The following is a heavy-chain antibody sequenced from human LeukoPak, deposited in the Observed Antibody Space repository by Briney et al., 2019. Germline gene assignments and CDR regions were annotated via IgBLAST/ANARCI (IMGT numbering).Heavy chain of an antibody. CDR1: GHTLAGYY. J-gene: IGHJ4*02. CDR2: IKPKSGGT. CDR3: ASAESHDYGET. Sequence: ASVKVSCKASGHTLAGYYIHWVRQAPGQGLEWVGWIKPKSGGTQFAQKFQGRVTMDRDTSLSTVYMELSGLRSGDTAIYYCASAESHDYGETWGQGTLVTVSS. D-gene: IGHD3-16*01. V-gene: IGHV1-2*02.